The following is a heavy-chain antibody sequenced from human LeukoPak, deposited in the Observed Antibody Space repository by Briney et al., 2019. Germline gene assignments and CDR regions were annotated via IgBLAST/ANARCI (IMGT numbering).Heavy chain of an antibody. J-gene: IGHJ4*02. CDR3: ARVSDGSGSYYPYYFDY. V-gene: IGHV4-61*05. Sequence: SETLSLTCTVSGGSISSSSYYWGWIRQPPGKGLEWIGYIYYSGSTNYNPSLKSRVTISVDTSKNQFSLKLSSATAADTAVYYCARVSDGSGSYYPYYFDYWGQGTLVTVSS. CDR1: GGSISSSSYY. D-gene: IGHD3-10*01. CDR2: IYYSGST.